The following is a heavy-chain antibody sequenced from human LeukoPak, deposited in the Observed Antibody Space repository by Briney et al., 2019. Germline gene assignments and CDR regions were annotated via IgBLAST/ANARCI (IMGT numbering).Heavy chain of an antibody. J-gene: IGHJ5*02. V-gene: IGHV4-31*03. D-gene: IGHD3-10*01. Sequence: SETLSLTCTVSGGSISSSSYYWGWIRQPPGKGLEWIGYIYYSGSTYYNPSLKSRVTISVDTSKNQFSLKLSSVTAADTAVYYCAMVSNWFDPWGQGTLVTVSS. CDR1: GGSISSSSYY. CDR3: AMVSNWFDP. CDR2: IYYSGST.